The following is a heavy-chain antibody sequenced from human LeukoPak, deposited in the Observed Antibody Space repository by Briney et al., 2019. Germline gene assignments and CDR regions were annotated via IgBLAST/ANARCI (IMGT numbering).Heavy chain of an antibody. D-gene: IGHD3-3*01. J-gene: IGHJ4*02. Sequence: GGSLRLSCATSGFTFSDVYMSWVRQAPGKGLEWVAVISYDGSNKYYADSVKGRFTISRDNSKNTLYLQMNSLKPEDTAVYYCARDEAYDFWSGFDYWGQGTLVTVSS. V-gene: IGHV3-30-3*01. CDR3: ARDEAYDFWSGFDY. CDR2: ISYDGSNK. CDR1: GFTFSDVY.